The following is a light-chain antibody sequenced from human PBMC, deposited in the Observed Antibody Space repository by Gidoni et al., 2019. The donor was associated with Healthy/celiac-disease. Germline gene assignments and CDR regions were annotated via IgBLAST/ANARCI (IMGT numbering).Light chain of an antibody. V-gene: IGKV3-11*01. J-gene: IGKJ3*01. CDR1: QSVCSY. CDR3: QQRSNS. CDR2: DAS. Sequence: EIVLTQSPATLSLSPGERATLSCRASQSVCSYLSWYQQKPGQAPRLLIYDASNRATGIPARFSGSGSGTDFTLTISSLEPEDFAVYYCQQRSNSFXPXTKVDIK.